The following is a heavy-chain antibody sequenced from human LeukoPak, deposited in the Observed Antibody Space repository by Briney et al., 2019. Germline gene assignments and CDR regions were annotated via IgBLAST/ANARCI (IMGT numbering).Heavy chain of an antibody. V-gene: IGHV4-59*08. J-gene: IGHJ4*02. D-gene: IGHD5-18*01. Sequence: SETLSLTCTVSGDSINSYYWSWIRQPPGKGLEWIGYIYYSGSTKYNPSIKSRVTISVDTSKNQFSLKLSPMTAADTAVYYCARRLRGYRCATDYWGQGTLGTVSS. CDR1: GDSINSYY. CDR2: IYYSGST. CDR3: ARRLRGYRCATDY.